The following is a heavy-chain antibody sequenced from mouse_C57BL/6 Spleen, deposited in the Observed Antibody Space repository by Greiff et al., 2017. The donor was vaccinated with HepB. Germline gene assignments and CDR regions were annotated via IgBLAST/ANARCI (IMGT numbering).Heavy chain of an antibody. CDR3: ARRRAITTVVSYYAMDY. CDR2: ISNGGGST. D-gene: IGHD1-1*01. J-gene: IGHJ4*01. V-gene: IGHV5-12*01. CDR1: GFTFSDYY. Sequence: DVHLVESGGGLVQPGGSLKLSCAASGFTFSDYYMYWVRQTPEKRLEWVAYISNGGGSTYYPDTVKGRFTISRDNAKNTLYLQMSRLKSEDTAMYYCARRRAITTVVSYYAMDYWGQGTSVTVSS.